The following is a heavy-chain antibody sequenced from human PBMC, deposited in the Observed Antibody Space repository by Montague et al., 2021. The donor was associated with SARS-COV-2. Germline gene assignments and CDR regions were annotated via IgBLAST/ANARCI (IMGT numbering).Heavy chain of an antibody. CDR1: GGSISGY. V-gene: IGHV4-31*03. Sequence: TLSLTCSVSGGSISGYCSWIRQHPGKGLEWIGYMCDSGSTYYNPSLTSRVTMSLDTSKNQFSLKLSSVTAADTAVYYCARGDGVVVAAPYIWGQGTMVTVSS. CDR3: ARGDGVVVAAPYI. J-gene: IGHJ3*02. D-gene: IGHD2-15*01. CDR2: MCDSGST.